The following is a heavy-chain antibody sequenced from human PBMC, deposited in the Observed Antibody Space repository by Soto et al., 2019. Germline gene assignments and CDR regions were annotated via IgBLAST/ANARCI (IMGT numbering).Heavy chain of an antibody. CDR3: ASGASRWYPYFFDS. CDR1: EGTFNSYA. CDR2: ILPYYNTP. J-gene: IGHJ4*02. V-gene: IGHV1-69*01. D-gene: IGHD6-13*01. Sequence: QAQVVQSGAEVRKPGSSVKLSCKASEGTFNSYAIAWVRQAPGQGLEWMGGILPYYNTPNYAQKFQDRVTISADDSTDTVYIALSSLRSDDTAVYFCASGASRWYPYFFDSWAQGTLVTVSS.